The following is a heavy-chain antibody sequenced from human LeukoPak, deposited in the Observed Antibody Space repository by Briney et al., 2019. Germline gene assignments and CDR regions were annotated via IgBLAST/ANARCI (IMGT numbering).Heavy chain of an antibody. V-gene: IGHV3-53*01. Sequence: GGSLRLSCAASGFTVSSNYMSWVRQAPGKGLEWVSVIYSGGSTYYADSVKGRFTISRDNAKNSLYLQMNSLRAEDTAVYYCARNLRPGSSYGYYYGMDVWGQGTTVTVSS. CDR3: ARNLRPGSSYGYYYGMDV. CDR1: GFTVSSNY. J-gene: IGHJ6*02. D-gene: IGHD3-10*01. CDR2: IYSGGST.